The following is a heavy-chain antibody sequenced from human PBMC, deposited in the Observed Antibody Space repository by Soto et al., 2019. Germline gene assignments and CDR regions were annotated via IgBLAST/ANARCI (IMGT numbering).Heavy chain of an antibody. CDR2: IWYDGSNK. V-gene: IGHV3-33*01. Sequence: GGSLRLSCAASGFTFSSYGMHWVRQAPGKGLEWVAVIWYDGSNKYYADSVKGRFTISRDNSKNTLYLQMNSLRAEDTAVYYCARPSRPFEQLVQFDYWGQGTLVTVSS. CDR3: ARPSRPFEQLVQFDY. CDR1: GFTFSSYG. D-gene: IGHD6-13*01. J-gene: IGHJ4*02.